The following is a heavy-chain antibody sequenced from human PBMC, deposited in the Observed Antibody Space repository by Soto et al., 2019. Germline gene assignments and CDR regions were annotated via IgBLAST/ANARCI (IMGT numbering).Heavy chain of an antibody. J-gene: IGHJ4*02. V-gene: IGHV3-48*01. CDR3: AKAPPYSSSWYYFDY. D-gene: IGHD6-13*01. Sequence: GGSLRLSCAASGFTFSSYSMNWVRQAPGKGLEWVSYISSSSSTTYYADSVKGRFTISRDNSKNTLYLQMNSLRAEDTAVYYCAKAPPYSSSWYYFDYWGQGTLVTVSS. CDR1: GFTFSSYS. CDR2: ISSSSSTT.